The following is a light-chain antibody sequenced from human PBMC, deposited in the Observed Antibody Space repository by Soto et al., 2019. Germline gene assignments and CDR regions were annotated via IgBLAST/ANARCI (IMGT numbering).Light chain of an antibody. CDR2: GNS. J-gene: IGLJ2*01. Sequence: QSVLTQPPSVSGAPGQRVTISCTGSSSNIWAGYDVHWYQHLPVTAPKLLIYGNSNRPSGVPDRFSGSKSGTSASLAITGLQAEDEADYDCQSYDSSLSGSVFGGGTKLTVL. V-gene: IGLV1-40*01. CDR1: SSNIWAGYD. CDR3: QSYDSSLSGSV.